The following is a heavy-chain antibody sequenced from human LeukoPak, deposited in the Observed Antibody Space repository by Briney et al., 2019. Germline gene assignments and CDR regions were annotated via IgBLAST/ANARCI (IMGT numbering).Heavy chain of an antibody. CDR3: ARRAVYYGSGSYYKPLDY. CDR2: IYHSGST. CDR1: GGSISSTNW. J-gene: IGHJ4*02. V-gene: IGHV4-4*02. Sequence: SETLSLTCAVSGGSISSTNWWSWVRQPPGKGLEWIGEIYHSGSTNYNPSLKSRVTISVDTSKNQFSLKLSSVTAADTAVYYCARRAVYYGSGSYYKPLDYWGQGTLVTVSS. D-gene: IGHD3-10*01.